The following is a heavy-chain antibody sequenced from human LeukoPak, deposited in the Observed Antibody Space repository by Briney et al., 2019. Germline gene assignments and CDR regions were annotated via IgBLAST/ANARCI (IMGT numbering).Heavy chain of an antibody. D-gene: IGHD6-19*01. Sequence: ASVKVSCKASGGTFSSYSISWLRQAPGQRLEWMGGIIPIFGTANYAQKFQGRVTITADESTSTAYMELSSLRSEDTAVYYCARGVSSDWYFDYWGQGTPVTVSS. CDR1: GGTFSSYS. V-gene: IGHV1-69*13. CDR3: ARGVSSDWYFDY. CDR2: IIPIFGTA. J-gene: IGHJ4*02.